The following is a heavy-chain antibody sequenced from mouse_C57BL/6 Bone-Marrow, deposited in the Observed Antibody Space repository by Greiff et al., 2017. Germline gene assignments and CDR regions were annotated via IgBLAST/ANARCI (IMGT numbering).Heavy chain of an antibody. Sequence: VQLQESGPGLVAPSQSLSITCTVSGFSLPSYAISWVRQPPGKGLDWLGVIWTGGGTNYNSALKSRLSISKDNSKSQVFLKMNSLQTDDTARYYCARAGGIYYGNYAWFAYWGQGTLVTVSA. V-gene: IGHV2-9-1*01. D-gene: IGHD2-1*01. CDR1: GFSLPSYA. CDR3: ARAGGIYYGNYAWFAY. CDR2: IWTGGGT. J-gene: IGHJ3*01.